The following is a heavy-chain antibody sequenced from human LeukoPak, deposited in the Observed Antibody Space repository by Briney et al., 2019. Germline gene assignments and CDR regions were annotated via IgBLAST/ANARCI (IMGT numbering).Heavy chain of an antibody. CDR3: ARPRGYSYGYGMDV. Sequence: GRSLRLSCAASGFTFSSYAMHWVCQAPGKGLEWVAVISYDGSNKYYADSVKGRFTISRDNSKNTLYLQMNSLRAEDTAVYYCARPRGYSYGYGMDVWGQGTTVTVSS. V-gene: IGHV3-30-3*01. CDR1: GFTFSSYA. CDR2: ISYDGSNK. D-gene: IGHD5-18*01. J-gene: IGHJ6*02.